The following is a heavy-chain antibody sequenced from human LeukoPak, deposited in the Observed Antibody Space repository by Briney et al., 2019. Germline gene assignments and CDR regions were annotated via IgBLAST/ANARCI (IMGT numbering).Heavy chain of an antibody. D-gene: IGHD3-10*01. J-gene: IGHJ6*03. Sequence: ASVKVSCKVSGYTLTELSMHRVRQAPGKGLEWMGGFDPEDGETIYAQKFQGRVTMTEDTSTDTAYMELSSLRSEDTAVYYCATSYGSGIKYYYYMDVWGKGTTVTISS. V-gene: IGHV1-24*01. CDR2: FDPEDGET. CDR3: ATSYGSGIKYYYYMDV. CDR1: GYTLTELS.